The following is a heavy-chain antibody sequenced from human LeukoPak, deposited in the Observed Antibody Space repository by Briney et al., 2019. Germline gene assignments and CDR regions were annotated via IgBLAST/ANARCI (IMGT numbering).Heavy chain of an antibody. Sequence: NPSETLSLTCSVSGDSISTTSHYWAWIRQPPGKGLEWIGSIFYTGSTYYNPFLKSRVSISVDTSKNQFSLRVTSVTAADTAVYYCVRLRKQYLESTDYWGQGTLVAVSS. V-gene: IGHV4-39*01. J-gene: IGHJ4*01. CDR1: GDSISTTSHY. CDR2: IFYTGST. CDR3: VRLRKQYLESTDY. D-gene: IGHD1-20*01.